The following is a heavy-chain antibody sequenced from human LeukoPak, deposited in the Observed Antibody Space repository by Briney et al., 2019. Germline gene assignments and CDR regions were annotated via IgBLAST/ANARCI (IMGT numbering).Heavy chain of an antibody. Sequence: SQTLSLICAISGGSVSSSSAAWHWIRQSPSTGLEWLGRTEYRSKWYNDYAVSMKSRIIINPDTSKNQLSLQLNSVTPEDTAIYYCASATAWGSAFRIWGQGTVVTVSS. CDR1: GGSVSSSSAA. J-gene: IGHJ3*02. CDR2: TEYRSKWYN. D-gene: IGHD5-18*01. V-gene: IGHV6-1*01. CDR3: ASATAWGSAFRI.